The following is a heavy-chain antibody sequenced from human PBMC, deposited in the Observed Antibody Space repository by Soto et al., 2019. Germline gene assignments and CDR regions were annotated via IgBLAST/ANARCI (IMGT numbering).Heavy chain of an antibody. Sequence: PSETLSLTCTVSGGSISSNSYFWGWIRQPPGKGLEWIGSISYSGSSYYNPSLKSRVTISVDTSKNHFSLKLSSVTAADTALYYCARRIVVTSYDAFDIWGQGTMVTVSS. CDR3: ARRIVVTSYDAFDI. CDR1: GGSISSNSYF. V-gene: IGHV4-39*02. CDR2: ISYSGSS. J-gene: IGHJ3*02. D-gene: IGHD3-22*01.